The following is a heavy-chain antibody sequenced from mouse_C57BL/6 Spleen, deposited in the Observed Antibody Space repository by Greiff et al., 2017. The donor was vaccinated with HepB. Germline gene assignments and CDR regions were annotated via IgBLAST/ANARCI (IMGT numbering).Heavy chain of an antibody. Sequence: EVKVVESGEGLVKPGGSLKLSCAASGFTFSSYAMSWVRQTPEKRLEWVAYISSGGDYIYYADTVKGRFTISRDNARNTLYLQMSSLKSEDTAMYYCTRVPITTVVARYFDVWGTGTTVTVSS. CDR2: ISSGGDYI. J-gene: IGHJ1*03. CDR1: GFTFSSYA. D-gene: IGHD1-1*01. V-gene: IGHV5-9-1*02. CDR3: TRVPITTVVARYFDV.